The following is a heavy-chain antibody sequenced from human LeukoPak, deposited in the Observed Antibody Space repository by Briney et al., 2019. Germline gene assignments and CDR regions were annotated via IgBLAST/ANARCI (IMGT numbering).Heavy chain of an antibody. V-gene: IGHV4-34*01. D-gene: IGHD2/OR15-2a*01. J-gene: IGHJ5*02. CDR2: INHSGST. CDR1: GGSFSGYY. Sequence: SETLSLTCAVYGGSFSGYYWSWIRQPPGKGLEWIGEINHSGSTNYNPSLKSRVTISVDTSKNQFSLKLSSVTAADTAVYYCARGFLRRWFDPWGQGTLVTVFS. CDR3: ARGFLRRWFDP.